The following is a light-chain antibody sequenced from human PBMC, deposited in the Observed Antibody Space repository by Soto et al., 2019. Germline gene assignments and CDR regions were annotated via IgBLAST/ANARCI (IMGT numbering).Light chain of an antibody. J-gene: IGKJ4*01. CDR3: QYYSGSQT. CDR2: GAS. CDR1: QSVNSLY. V-gene: IGKV3-20*01. Sequence: IVLTQSPGTLSLSPGERATLSCRASQSVNSLYLAWYQQKPGQAPRLLIYGASSRATGIPDRFSGSGCGTDFTLTISRLEPEDFAVYYCQYYSGSQTVGGGTKVEI.